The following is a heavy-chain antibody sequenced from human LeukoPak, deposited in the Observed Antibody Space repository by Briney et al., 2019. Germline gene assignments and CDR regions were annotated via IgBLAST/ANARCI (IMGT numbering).Heavy chain of an antibody. D-gene: IGHD2-15*01. CDR2: ISYDGTNK. J-gene: IGHJ6*04. CDR1: GFTFSSYA. CDR3: AREYCSGVSCYGMDV. V-gene: IGHV3-30*04. Sequence: PGGSLRLSCAASGFTFSSYAMHWVRQAPGKGLEWVAVISYDGTNKYYADSVKGRFTISRDNSKSTLYLQMNSLRAEDTAVYSCAREYCSGVSCYGMDVWGKETTVTVSS.